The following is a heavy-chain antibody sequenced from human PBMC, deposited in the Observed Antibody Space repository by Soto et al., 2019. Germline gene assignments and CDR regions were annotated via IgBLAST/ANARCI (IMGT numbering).Heavy chain of an antibody. CDR2: ITSSSSNI. CDR3: ARVYYYDSSALFDP. V-gene: IGHV3-48*02. J-gene: IGHJ5*02. Sequence: GGSLRLSCAASGFTFSSYSMSWVRQAPGKGLEWVSYITSSSSNIYYADSVEGRFTISRDNAKKSLYLQMNSLRDEDTAVYYCARVYYYDSSALFDPWGQGTLVTVSS. D-gene: IGHD3-22*01. CDR1: GFTFSSYS.